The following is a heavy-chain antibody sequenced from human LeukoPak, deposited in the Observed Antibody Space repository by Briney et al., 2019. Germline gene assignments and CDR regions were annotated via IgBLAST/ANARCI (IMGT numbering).Heavy chain of an antibody. V-gene: IGHV1-2*02. CDR2: INPNSGGT. CDR3: ARAQKGPYYDSFYYYYYGMDV. Sequence: ASVKVSCTASGYTFTGYYMHWVRQAPGQGLEWMGWINPNSGGTNYAQKFQGRVTMTRDTSISTAYMELSRLRSDDTAVYYCARAQKGPYYDSFYYYYYGMDVWGQGTTVTVSS. CDR1: GYTFTGYY. J-gene: IGHJ6*02. D-gene: IGHD3-22*01.